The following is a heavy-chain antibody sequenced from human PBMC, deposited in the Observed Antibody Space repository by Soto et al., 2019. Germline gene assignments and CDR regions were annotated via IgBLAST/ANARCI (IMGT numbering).Heavy chain of an antibody. CDR2: IYYSGST. J-gene: IGHJ4*02. D-gene: IGHD3-10*01. CDR1: GGSISSGDYY. CDR3: ARDRGVTMVRGVIIPMGYFDY. Sequence: SETLSLTCTVSGGSISSGDYYWSWIRQHPGKGLEWIGYIYYSGSTYYNPSLKSRVTISVDTSKNQFSLKLSSVTAADTAVYYCARDRGVTMVRGVIIPMGYFDYWGQGTLVTVSS. V-gene: IGHV4-31*03.